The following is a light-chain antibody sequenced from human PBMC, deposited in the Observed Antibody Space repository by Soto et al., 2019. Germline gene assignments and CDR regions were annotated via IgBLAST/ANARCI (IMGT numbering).Light chain of an antibody. CDR3: CSYTSSSTHV. J-gene: IGLJ1*01. CDR2: DVS. Sequence: QSALTQPASVSGSRGQSITISCTGTSSDVGAYNFVSWYQQHPGKLPKLMIFDVSRRPSGVSDRFSGSKSGNTASLTISGLQDEDEGDYYCCSYTSSSTHVFGSGTKLTVL. CDR1: SSDVGAYNF. V-gene: IGLV2-14*03.